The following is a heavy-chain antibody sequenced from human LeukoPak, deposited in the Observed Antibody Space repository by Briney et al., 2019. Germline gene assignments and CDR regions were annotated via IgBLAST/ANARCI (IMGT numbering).Heavy chain of an antibody. Sequence: GGSLRLSCAASGFTFSSFAMSWVRQAPGKGLEWVSYISSGASTIYYADSVKGRFTISRDNAKNSLYLQMNSLRAEDTAVYYCAMRFDYWGQGTLVTVSS. CDR2: ISSGASTI. D-gene: IGHD3-10*01. V-gene: IGHV3-48*03. CDR3: AMRFDY. J-gene: IGHJ4*02. CDR1: GFTFSSFA.